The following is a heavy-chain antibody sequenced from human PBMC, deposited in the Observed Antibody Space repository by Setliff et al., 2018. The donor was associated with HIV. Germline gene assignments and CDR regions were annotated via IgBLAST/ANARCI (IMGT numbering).Heavy chain of an antibody. J-gene: IGHJ4*02. D-gene: IGHD6-19*01. V-gene: IGHV4-39*01. CDR3: IIAYSSGWLSPMGFDS. CDR1: AGSIGSSTYY. CDR2: IYYSGGT. Sequence: PSETLSLTCTVSAGSIGSSTYYWAWIRQPPGMGLEWIGTIYYSGGTYYNPSLRSRATISVDTSKSQFSLKLSSVTAADTAMYYCIIAYSSGWLSPMGFDSWGQGTLVTVSS.